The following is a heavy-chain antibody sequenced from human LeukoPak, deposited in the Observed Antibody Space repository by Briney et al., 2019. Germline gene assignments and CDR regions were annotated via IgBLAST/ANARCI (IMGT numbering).Heavy chain of an antibody. CDR3: AKDSRYTYGYYFDY. J-gene: IGHJ4*02. Sequence: GGSLRLSCAASGFTFSNYALSWVRQAPGKGLEWVSAISGGGGSTYYADSVKGRFTISRDNSKNTLYLQMNSLRAEDTAVYSCAKDSRYTYGYYFDYWGQGALVTVSS. CDR1: GFTFSNYA. CDR2: ISGGGGST. D-gene: IGHD5-18*01. V-gene: IGHV3-23*01.